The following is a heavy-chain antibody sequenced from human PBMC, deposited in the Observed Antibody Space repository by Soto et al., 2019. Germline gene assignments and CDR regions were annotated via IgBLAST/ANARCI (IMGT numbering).Heavy chain of an antibody. D-gene: IGHD2-21*01. CDR3: ARRANIFDFAN. Sequence: PGVSPKISCHGAGYIFTIYWIGWGGQMPGKGLEWMGIIYPGDSDTRYSPSFQGQVTISADKSISTAYLQWSSLKASDTAMYYCARRANIFDFANRGHGTLVNVSS. CDR1: GYIFTIYW. J-gene: IGHJ4*01. V-gene: IGHV5-51*01. CDR2: IYPGDSDT.